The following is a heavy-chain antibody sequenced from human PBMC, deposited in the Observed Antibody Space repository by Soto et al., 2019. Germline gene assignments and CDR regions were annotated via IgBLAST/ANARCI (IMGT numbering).Heavy chain of an antibody. CDR3: ARYRYGSEFDY. J-gene: IGHJ4*02. CDR2: ISSSSTTI. Sequence: ESGGGLVQPGGSLRLSCTASGFTFSTYSMIWVRQAPGKGLEWISYISSSSTTIYYADSVKGRFTISRDNAKNSLHLQMNSLRAEDTAVYYCARYRYGSEFDYWGQGTLVTVSS. V-gene: IGHV3-48*01. D-gene: IGHD3-10*01. CDR1: GFTFSTYS.